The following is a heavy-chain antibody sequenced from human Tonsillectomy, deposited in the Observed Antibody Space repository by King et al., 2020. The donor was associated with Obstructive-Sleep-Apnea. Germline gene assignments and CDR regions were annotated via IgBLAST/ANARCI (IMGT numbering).Heavy chain of an antibody. Sequence: VQLVESGGGVVQPGGSLRLSCAASGFSFSSYGMHWVRQAPDKGLEWMAFMRNDGRTQYYADSVKGRFTVSRDNSKNTLYLQMSSLRAEDTAVYYCATERTDAFDIWGQGTMVTVSS. CDR2: MRNDGRTQ. CDR3: ATERTDAFDI. CDR1: GFSFSSYG. V-gene: IGHV3-30*02. J-gene: IGHJ3*02.